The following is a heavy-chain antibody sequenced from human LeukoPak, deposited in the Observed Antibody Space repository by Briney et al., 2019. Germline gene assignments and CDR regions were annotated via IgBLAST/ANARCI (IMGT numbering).Heavy chain of an antibody. D-gene: IGHD2-2*01. CDR3: ARDATWAIVVVPAAIDY. Sequence: GGSLTLSCAASGFTFSSYWMSWVRQAPGKGLEWVANIKQDGSEKYYVDSVKGRFAISRDNAKNSLYLQVNSLRAEDTAVYYCARDATWAIVVVPAAIDYWGQGTLVTVSS. CDR1: GFTFSSYW. CDR2: IKQDGSEK. V-gene: IGHV3-7*01. J-gene: IGHJ4*02.